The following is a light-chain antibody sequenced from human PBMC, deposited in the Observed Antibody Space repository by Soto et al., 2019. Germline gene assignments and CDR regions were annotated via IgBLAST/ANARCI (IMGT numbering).Light chain of an antibody. V-gene: IGKV3-20*01. Sequence: EIVLTQSPGTLSLSPGERATLSCRASQSVSSSYLAWYQQKPGQAPRLLIYCASSRATGIPDRFSGSGSGTDFTLTISRLEPEDFAVSYCQQYGSSPGTFGPGTKVDIK. J-gene: IGKJ3*01. CDR2: CAS. CDR3: QQYGSSPGT. CDR1: QSVSSSY.